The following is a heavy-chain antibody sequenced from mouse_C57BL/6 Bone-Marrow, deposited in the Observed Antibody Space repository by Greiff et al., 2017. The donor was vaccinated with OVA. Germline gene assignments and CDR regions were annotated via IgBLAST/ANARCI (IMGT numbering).Heavy chain of an antibody. Sequence: EVHLVESGGGLVQPGESLKLSCESNEYEFPSHDMSWVRKTPEKRLELVAAINSDGGSTYYPDNVKGRFTISRDNAKNNLYLQMSHLKSEDTAMYYCARDGLTPKSYFDYWGQGTTLTVSS. V-gene: IGHV5-2*01. CDR3: ARDGLTPKSYFDY. J-gene: IGHJ2*01. D-gene: IGHD3-1*01. CDR2: INSDGGST. CDR1: EYEFPSHD.